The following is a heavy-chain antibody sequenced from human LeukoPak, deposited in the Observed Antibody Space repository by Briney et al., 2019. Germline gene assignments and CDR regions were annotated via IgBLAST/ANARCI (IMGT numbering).Heavy chain of an antibody. CDR3: ARGIVATIDYFDY. CDR2: IKQDGSEK. CDR1: GFTFSSYW. Sequence: GGSLRLSCAASGFTFSSYWMSWVRQAPGKGLEWVANIKQDGSEKYYVDSVKGRFTISRDNAKNSLYLQMNSLRAEDTAAYYCARGIVATIDYFDYWGQGTLVTVSS. V-gene: IGHV3-7*03. J-gene: IGHJ4*02. D-gene: IGHD5-12*01.